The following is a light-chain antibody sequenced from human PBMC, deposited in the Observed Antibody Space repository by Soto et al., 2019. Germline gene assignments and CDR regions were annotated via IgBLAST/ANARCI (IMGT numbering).Light chain of an antibody. J-gene: IGKJ1*01. Sequence: DMVLPRSPAPLPLSRGEIGTLACRASQSVSSSDLAWSQQKPGQAPWLLIYGASSRATGIPDRFSGRGSGIYFCLAISILGPWVPSVQFLEKECGSPKVLGQGTKVDIK. CDR3: EKECGSPKV. CDR1: QSVSSSD. CDR2: GAS. V-gene: IGKV3-20*01.